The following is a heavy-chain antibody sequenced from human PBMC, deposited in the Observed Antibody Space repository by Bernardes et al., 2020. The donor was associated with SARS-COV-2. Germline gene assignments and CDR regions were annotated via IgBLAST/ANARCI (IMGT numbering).Heavy chain of an antibody. Sequence: GGSLRLSCSASGFTFSSYAMHWVRQAPGKGLEYVSAISSNGGSTYYADSVKGRFTISRDNSKNTLYLQMSSLRAEDTAVYYCVKWLVCSSTSCHDYWGQGTLVTVSS. CDR3: VKWLVCSSTSCHDY. CDR1: GFTFSSYA. J-gene: IGHJ4*02. D-gene: IGHD2-2*01. V-gene: IGHV3-64D*06. CDR2: ISSNGGST.